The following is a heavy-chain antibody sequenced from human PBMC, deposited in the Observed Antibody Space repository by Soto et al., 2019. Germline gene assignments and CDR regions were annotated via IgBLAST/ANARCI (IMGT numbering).Heavy chain of an antibody. D-gene: IGHD1-26*01. Sequence: GGSLRLSCAASGFTFSSYSMNWVRQAPGKGLEWVSYISSSSSTIYYADSVKGRFTISRDNAKNSLYLQMNSLRDEDTAVYYCARDNSGSYSGRPPLYYYGMDVWGQGTTVTVSS. J-gene: IGHJ6*02. CDR1: GFTFSSYS. CDR2: ISSSSSTI. CDR3: ARDNSGSYSGRPPLYYYGMDV. V-gene: IGHV3-48*02.